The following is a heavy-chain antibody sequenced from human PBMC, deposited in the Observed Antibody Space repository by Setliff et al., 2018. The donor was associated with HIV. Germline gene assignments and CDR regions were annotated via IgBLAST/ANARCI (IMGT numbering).Heavy chain of an antibody. J-gene: IGHJ6*02. CDR2: INPNSGGT. CDR1: GYTFTGYY. Sequence: ASVKVSCKASGYTFTGYYMHWVRQAPGQGLEWMGWINPNSGGTNYAQKFQGRVTMTRDTSIGTAYMELSRLRSDDTAVYYCARGDPWFGELLSYYYYGMDVWGQGTTVTV. D-gene: IGHD3-10*01. V-gene: IGHV1-2*02. CDR3: ARGDPWFGELLSYYYYGMDV.